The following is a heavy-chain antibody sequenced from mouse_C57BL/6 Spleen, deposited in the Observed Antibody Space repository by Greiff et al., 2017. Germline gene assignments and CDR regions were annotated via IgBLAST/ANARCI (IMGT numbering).Heavy chain of an antibody. D-gene: IGHD1-1*01. CDR1: GYTFTSYW. Sequence: QVQLQQPGAELVKPGASVKLSCKASGYTFTSYWMHWVKQRPGQGLEWIGMIHPNSGSTNYNEKFKSKATLTVDKSSSTAYMQLSSLTSEDSAVYYCARSRDPNYYGSSPFAYWGQGTLVTVSA. J-gene: IGHJ3*01. CDR3: ARSRDPNYYGSSPFAY. CDR2: IHPNSGST. V-gene: IGHV1-64*01.